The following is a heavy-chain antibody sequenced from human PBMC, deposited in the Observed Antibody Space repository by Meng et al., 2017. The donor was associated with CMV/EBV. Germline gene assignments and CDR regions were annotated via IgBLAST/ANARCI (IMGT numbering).Heavy chain of an antibody. D-gene: IGHD3-22*01. V-gene: IGHV3-48*04. CDR1: GFTFSSYS. CDR2: ISSSSSTI. J-gene: IGHJ5*02. CDR3: ARGGYYDSSGYPKSLGWFDP. Sequence: EGSLRLSCAASGFTFSSYSMNWVRQAPGKGLEWVSYISSSSSTIYYADSVKGRFTISRDNAKNSLYLQMNSLRAEDTAVYYCARGGYYDSSGYPKSLGWFDPWGQGTLVTVSS.